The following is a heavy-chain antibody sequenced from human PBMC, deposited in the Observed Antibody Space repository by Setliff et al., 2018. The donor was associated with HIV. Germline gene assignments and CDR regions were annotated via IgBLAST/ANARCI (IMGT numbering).Heavy chain of an antibody. D-gene: IGHD3-22*01. CDR2: IYHTGRT. CDR1: GDSLGSHY. Sequence: PSETLSLTCSVSGDSLGSHYWTWIRQPPGKGLEWTGSIYHTGRTYYNRSLESRLTISIATSKNQFSLKLTSVTAADTAMYYCASRIYYYDESRVLREEGFVPWGQGTLVTVSS. CDR3: ASRIYYYDESRVLREEGFVP. V-gene: IGHV4-59*04. J-gene: IGHJ5*02.